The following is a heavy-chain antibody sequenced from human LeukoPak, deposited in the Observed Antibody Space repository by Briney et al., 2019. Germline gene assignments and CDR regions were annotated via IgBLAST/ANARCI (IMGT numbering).Heavy chain of an antibody. V-gene: IGHV4-39*07. D-gene: IGHD3-22*01. CDR1: GGSISSSGYY. J-gene: IGHJ4*02. CDR3: ARNYDSSGYYFDY. Sequence: SETLSLTCSVSGGSISSSGYYWGWIRQPPGKRLEWIGSIYYSGSTNYNPSLKSRVTISVDTSKNQFSLKLSSVTAADTAVYYCARNYDSSGYYFDYWGQGTLVTVSS. CDR2: IYYSGST.